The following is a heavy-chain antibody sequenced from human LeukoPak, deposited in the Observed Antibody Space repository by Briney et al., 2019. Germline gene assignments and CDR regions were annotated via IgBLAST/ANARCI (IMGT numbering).Heavy chain of an antibody. V-gene: IGHV3-23*01. D-gene: IGHD3-22*01. CDR1: GFTFSSYA. CDR2: ISGSGGST. J-gene: IGHJ4*02. Sequence: GGSLRLSCAASGFTFSSYAMSWVRQAPGKGLEWVSAISGSGGSTYYADSVKGRFTISRDNSKNTLYLQMNSLRAEDTAVYYCAKREDIWYSYDGSGYYPMVDYWGQETLVTVSS. CDR3: AKREDIWYSYDGSGYYPMVDY.